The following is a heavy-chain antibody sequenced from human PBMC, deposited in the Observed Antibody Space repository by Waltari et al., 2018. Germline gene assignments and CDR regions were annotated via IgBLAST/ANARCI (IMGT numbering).Heavy chain of an antibody. CDR1: GGSFSGYY. D-gene: IGHD3-22*01. CDR3: ARGDISMIPGPLLN. J-gene: IGHJ4*02. Sequence: QVQLQQWGAGLLKPSETLSLTCAVYGGSFSGYYWSWIRQSPGKGLEWIGEINHSGSTNYNPSLKSRVTISVDTSKNQFSLKLSSVTAADAAVYYCARGDISMIPGPLLNWGQGTLVTVSS. V-gene: IGHV4-34*01. CDR2: INHSGST.